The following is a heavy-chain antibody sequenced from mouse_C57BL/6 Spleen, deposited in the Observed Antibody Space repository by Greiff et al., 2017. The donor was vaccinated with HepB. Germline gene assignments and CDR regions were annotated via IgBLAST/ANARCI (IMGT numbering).Heavy chain of an antibody. CDR1: GFSLTSYG. D-gene: IGHD2-1*01. V-gene: IGHV2-2*01. J-gene: IGHJ4*01. CDR2: IWSGGST. Sequence: VKLVESGPGLVQPSQSLSITCTVSGFSLTSYGVHWVRQSPGKGLEWLGVIWSGGSTDYNAAFISRLSISKDNSKSQVFFKMNSLQADDTAIYYCARKRGNYEGYYAMDYWGQGTSVTVSS. CDR3: ARKRGNYEGYYAMDY.